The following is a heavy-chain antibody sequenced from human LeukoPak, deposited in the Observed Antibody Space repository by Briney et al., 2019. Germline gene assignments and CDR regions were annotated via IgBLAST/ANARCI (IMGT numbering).Heavy chain of an antibody. CDR3: AKAGVRYFEPGAFDI. D-gene: IGHD3-9*01. V-gene: IGHV3-9*01. Sequence: GGSLRLSCAASGFTFDDYAMHWVRQAPGKGLEWVSGISWNSGSIGYADSVKGRFTISRDNAKNSLYLQMNSLRAEDTALYYCAKAGVRYFEPGAFDIWGQGTMVTVSS. CDR2: ISWNSGSI. J-gene: IGHJ3*02. CDR1: GFTFDDYA.